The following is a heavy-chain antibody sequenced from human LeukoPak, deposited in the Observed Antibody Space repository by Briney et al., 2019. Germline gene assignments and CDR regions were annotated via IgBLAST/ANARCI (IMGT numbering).Heavy chain of an antibody. Sequence: SETLSLTCALSGGSFSGYYWSWIRQPPGKGLEWIGEINYSGSTNYNPSLTSRVTISVDTSKNPFSLKLRSVTAADTAVYYWARGRPSIVMITFGGVIPFDYWGQGTLVTVSS. V-gene: IGHV4-34*01. CDR1: GGSFSGYY. J-gene: IGHJ4*02. CDR2: INYSGST. CDR3: ARGRPSIVMITFGGVIPFDY. D-gene: IGHD3-16*02.